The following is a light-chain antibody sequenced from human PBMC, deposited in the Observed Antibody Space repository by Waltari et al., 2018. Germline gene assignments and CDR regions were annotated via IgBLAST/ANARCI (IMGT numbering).Light chain of an antibody. CDR3: SSYRDDRRF. J-gene: IGLJ2*01. V-gene: IGLV2-14*01. CDR1: SRYVGYHNY. CDR2: EVT. Sequence: QSALTQPASVSGSLGQSITLPCPATSRYVGYHNYASWYQHLPGKAPKLLIYEVTNRPSGVSSRFSASKAGNTASLTISGLQAEDEGDYYCSSYRDDRRFFGGGTKLAVL.